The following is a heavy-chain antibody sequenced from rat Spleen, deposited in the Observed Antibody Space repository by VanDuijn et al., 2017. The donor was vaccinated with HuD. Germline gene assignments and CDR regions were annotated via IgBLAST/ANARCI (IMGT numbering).Heavy chain of an antibody. CDR1: GFTFSDYN. J-gene: IGHJ3*01. Sequence: EVQLVESGGGLVQPGRSLKLSCAASGFTFSDYNMAWVRQAPKKGLEWVATISYDGSSTYYRDSVKGRFTISRDDAKNTQYLHMDSLRSEDTATYYCARHGGLRNWFAYWGQGTLVTVSS. D-gene: IGHD1-11*01. V-gene: IGHV5-7*01. CDR2: ISYDGSST. CDR3: ARHGGLRNWFAY.